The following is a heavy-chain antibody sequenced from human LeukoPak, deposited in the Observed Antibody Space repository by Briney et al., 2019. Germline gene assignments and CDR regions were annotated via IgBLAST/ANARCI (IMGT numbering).Heavy chain of an antibody. J-gene: IGHJ4*02. CDR2: IYTSGST. V-gene: IGHV4-4*09. CDR3: ARLARDYDSSGYYPFDY. D-gene: IGHD3-22*01. CDR1: GGSISSYY. Sequence: SETLSLTCTVSGGSISSYYWSWIRQPPGKGLEWIGYIYTSGSTNYNPSLKSRVTISVDTSKNQFSLKLSSVTAADTAVYYCARLARDYDSSGYYPFDYWGQGTLVTVSS.